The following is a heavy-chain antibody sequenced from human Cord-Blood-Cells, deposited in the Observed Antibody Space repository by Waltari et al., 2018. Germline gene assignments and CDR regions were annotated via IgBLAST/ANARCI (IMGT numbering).Heavy chain of an antibody. CDR1: GFTFSNAW. V-gene: IGHV3-15*01. CDR3: TAGSGDYYYYGMDV. D-gene: IGHD7-27*01. Sequence: EVQLVESGGGLVKPGGSLRLSCAASGFTFSNAWMSWVRQAPGKGLEWVGRIKSKTDGGTTDDAAPVKGRFTISRDDSKNTLYLQMNSLKTEDTAVYYCTAGSGDYYYYGMDVWGQGTTVTVSS. CDR2: IKSKTDGGTT. J-gene: IGHJ6*02.